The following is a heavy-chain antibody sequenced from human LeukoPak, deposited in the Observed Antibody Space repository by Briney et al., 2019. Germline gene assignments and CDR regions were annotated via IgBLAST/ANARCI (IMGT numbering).Heavy chain of an antibody. J-gene: IGHJ4*02. Sequence: ASVKVSCKASGYTFTGYYMHWVRQAPGQGLEWMGWINPNSGGTNYAQKFQGRVTMNRDTSISTAYMELSRLRSDDTAVYYCARATCSSTSCRPNYWGQGALVTVSS. V-gene: IGHV1-2*02. CDR2: INPNSGGT. CDR3: ARATCSSTSCRPNY. CDR1: GYTFTGYY. D-gene: IGHD2-2*01.